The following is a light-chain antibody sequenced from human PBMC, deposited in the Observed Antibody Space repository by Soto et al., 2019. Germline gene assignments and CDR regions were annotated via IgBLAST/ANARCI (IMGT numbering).Light chain of an antibody. CDR3: CSYAGSSTLV. CDR1: SSDVGSYNL. J-gene: IGLJ2*01. Sequence: QSALTQPASVSGSPGQSITISCTGTSSDVGSYNLVSWYQQHPGKAPKLMIYEVSKRPSGVFNRFSGSKSGNTASLTISGLQDEDEADYYCCSYAGSSTLVFGGGTKLTVL. V-gene: IGLV2-23*02. CDR2: EVS.